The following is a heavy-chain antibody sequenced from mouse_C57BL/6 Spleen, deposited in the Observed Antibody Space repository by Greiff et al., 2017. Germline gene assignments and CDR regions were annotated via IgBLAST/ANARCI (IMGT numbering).Heavy chain of an antibody. CDR3: ERGEEEGWYFDV. CDR2: LYPGDGDT. J-gene: IGHJ1*03. Sequence: QVQLQQSGAELVKPGASVKISCKASGYAFSSYWMNWVKQRPGKGLEWIGQLYPGDGDTNYNGKFKGKATLTADKSSSTAYMQLSSLTSENSAVYFCERGEEEGWYFDVWGTGTTVTVSS. CDR1: GYAFSSYW. V-gene: IGHV1-80*01.